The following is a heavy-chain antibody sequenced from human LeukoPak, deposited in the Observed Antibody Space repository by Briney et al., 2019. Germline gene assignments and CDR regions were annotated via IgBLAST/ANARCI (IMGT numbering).Heavy chain of an antibody. Sequence: PGGALRLSCAASGCTLSRYWVHWVRQVPGKGLMWVSRIDRDGSSTSYADAVKGRFTISRDNAKNTVYLQMNSLRAEDTAVSYCARTPYYDSSGYYHYYYAMDVWGQGTTVTVSS. CDR3: ARTPYYDSSGYYHYYYAMDV. CDR1: GCTLSRYW. J-gene: IGHJ6*02. CDR2: IDRDGSST. D-gene: IGHD3-22*01. V-gene: IGHV3-74*01.